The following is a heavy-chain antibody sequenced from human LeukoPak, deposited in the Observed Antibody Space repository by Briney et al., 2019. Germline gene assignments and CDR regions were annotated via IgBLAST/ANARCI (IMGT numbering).Heavy chain of an antibody. J-gene: IGHJ4*02. CDR2: INWNGGST. D-gene: IGHD3-22*01. Sequence: GGSLRLSCAASGFTFDDYGMSWVRQAPGKGLEWVSGINWNGGSTGYADSVKSRFTISRDNAKNSLYLQMNSLRAEDTALYYCARGPHYYDSSGYRTHYFDYWGQGTLVTVSS. CDR3: ARGPHYYDSSGYRTHYFDY. V-gene: IGHV3-20*04. CDR1: GFTFDDYG.